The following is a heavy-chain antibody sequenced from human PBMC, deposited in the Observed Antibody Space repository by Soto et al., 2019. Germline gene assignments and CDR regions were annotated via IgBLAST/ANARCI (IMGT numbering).Heavy chain of an antibody. CDR3: ARVRVRFLEWLGSEG. CDR2: IIPIFGTA. Sequence: QVQLVQSGAEVKKPGSSVKFSCKASGGTFSSYAFSWVRQAPGQGLEWMGGIIPIFGTANYAQKFQGRVTITADESTSTAYMELRSLRSEDTAVYYCARVRVRFLEWLGSEGWGQGTLVTVSS. J-gene: IGHJ4*02. V-gene: IGHV1-69*12. D-gene: IGHD3-3*01. CDR1: GGTFSSYA.